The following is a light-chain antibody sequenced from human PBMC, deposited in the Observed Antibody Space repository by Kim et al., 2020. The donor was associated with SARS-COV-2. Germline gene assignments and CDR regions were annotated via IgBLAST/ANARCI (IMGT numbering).Light chain of an antibody. J-gene: IGLJ2*01. CDR1: KLGDKY. CDR3: QAWDSSTVV. Sequence: VTPGQRASLTCAGEKLGDKYACWYKKKPGKSPVLVIYQDSKRHSGIPERFSGSNSGNTATLTISGTQAMDEADYYCQAWDSSTVVFGGGTQLTVL. V-gene: IGLV3-1*01. CDR2: QDS.